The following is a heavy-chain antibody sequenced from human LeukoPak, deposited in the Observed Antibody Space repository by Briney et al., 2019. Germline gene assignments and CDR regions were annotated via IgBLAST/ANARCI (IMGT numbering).Heavy chain of an antibody. Sequence: GASVKVSCKVSGYTLTELSMHWVRQAPGKGLEWMGGFDPEDGETIYAQKFQGRVTMTEDTSTDTAYMELSSLRSEDTAVYYCATPGPQWELPSYYFDYWGQGTLVTVSS. CDR3: ATPGPQWELPSYYFDY. J-gene: IGHJ4*02. D-gene: IGHD1-26*01. CDR1: GYTLTELS. CDR2: FDPEDGET. V-gene: IGHV1-24*01.